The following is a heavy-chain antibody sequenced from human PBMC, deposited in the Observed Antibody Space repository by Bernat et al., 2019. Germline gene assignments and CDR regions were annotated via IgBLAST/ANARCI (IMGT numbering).Heavy chain of an antibody. D-gene: IGHD6-19*01. CDR1: GFTSSNYG. V-gene: IGHV3-33*01. CDR3: AREGIGVAGTDFYYMDV. J-gene: IGHJ6*03. Sequence: QVQLVESGGGVVQPGGSLRLSCAASGFTSSNYGMLWVRQAPGKGLEWVAVIWYDGSNKYYADSVKGRFTISRDNSKNTLYLQMNSLRAEDTAVYYCAREGIGVAGTDFYYMDVWGKGTTVTVSS. CDR2: IWYDGSNK.